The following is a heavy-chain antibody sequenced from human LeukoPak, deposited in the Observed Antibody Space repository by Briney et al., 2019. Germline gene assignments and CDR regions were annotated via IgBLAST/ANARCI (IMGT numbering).Heavy chain of an antibody. J-gene: IGHJ6*03. CDR2: ISGNGGNI. CDR1: GFTFSTYD. V-gene: IGHV3-23*01. D-gene: IGHD2-21*02. CDR3: AKHSGAYCVGDCVNRYMDV. Sequence: PGGSLRLSCAVSGFTFSTYDMSWVRQTPGKGLEWVSGISGNGGNIYYADSVKGRFTISRDNSKNTLYLQMNSLSPEDTALFYCAKHSGAYCVGDCVNRYMDVWGKGTTVTVSS.